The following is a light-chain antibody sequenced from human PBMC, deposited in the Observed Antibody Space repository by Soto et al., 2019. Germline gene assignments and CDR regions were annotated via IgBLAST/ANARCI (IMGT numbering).Light chain of an antibody. CDR1: QRIRSS. CDR3: LQSYNTPIT. V-gene: IGKV1-39*01. CDR2: TES. Sequence: DIQLTQSPSSLSASVGDRVTITCQASQRIRSSLNWYQQKPGKPPKLLIYTESTLQSGVPSRFSGSGSGTDFTLTISSMQPEDFATYYCLQSYNTPITFGGGTKVE. J-gene: IGKJ4*01.